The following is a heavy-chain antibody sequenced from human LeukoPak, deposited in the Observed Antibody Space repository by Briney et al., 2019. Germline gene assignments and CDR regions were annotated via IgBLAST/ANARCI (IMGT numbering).Heavy chain of an antibody. Sequence: PGGSLRLSCAASGFTFDDYAMHWVRQAPGKGLEWVSGISWNSGSIGYADSVKGRFTISRDNAKNSLYPQMNSLRAEDTALYYCAKSEGYSSSPFDYWGQGTLVTVSS. CDR3: AKSEGYSSSPFDY. J-gene: IGHJ4*02. D-gene: IGHD6-6*01. CDR2: ISWNSGSI. CDR1: GFTFDDYA. V-gene: IGHV3-9*01.